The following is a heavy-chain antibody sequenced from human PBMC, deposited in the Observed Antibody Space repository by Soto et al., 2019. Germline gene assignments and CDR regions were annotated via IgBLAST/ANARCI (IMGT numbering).Heavy chain of an antibody. CDR3: ARKTYDPDTGTNCPYYFDA. V-gene: IGHV5-10-1*01. CDR2: SDPSDSHT. Sequence: PGESLKISCKGSVYSCAGYCSTWWRQKPVKGLEWMGRSDPSDSHTYYSPSFRGHVTISATKSITTVFLQWSSLRASDTDIYHCARKTYDPDTGTNCPYYFDAWGQGTSVTVSS. D-gene: IGHD2-8*01. CDR1: VYSCAGYC. J-gene: IGHJ4*02.